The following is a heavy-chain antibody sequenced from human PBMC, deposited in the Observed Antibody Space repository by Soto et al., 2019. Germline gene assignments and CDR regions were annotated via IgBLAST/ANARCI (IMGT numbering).Heavy chain of an antibody. D-gene: IGHD3-3*01. J-gene: IGHJ4*02. CDR3: ARDSTGGYDFWSGYYTPDSYLGDY. V-gene: IGHV1-46*03. Sequence: HVQLVQAGAEVKKPGASVKVSCKASGYTFTSYYMHWVRQAPGQGLEWMGIINPSGGSTSYAQKFRGRVTMTRDTSTSTVYMELSSLRSEDTAVYYCARDSTGGYDFWSGYYTPDSYLGDYWGQGTLVTVSS. CDR1: GYTFTSYY. CDR2: INPSGGST.